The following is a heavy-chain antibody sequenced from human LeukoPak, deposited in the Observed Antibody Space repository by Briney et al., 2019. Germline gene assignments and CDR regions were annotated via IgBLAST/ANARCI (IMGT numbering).Heavy chain of an antibody. V-gene: IGHV5-51*01. CDR2: IYPGDTDT. Sequence: GESLKISCKGSGYIFTNSWIGWVRQMPGKGLEWMGIIYPGDTDTRYSPSFQGQVTISADRSISTAYLQWSSLKASGTATYYCARLDCGGGSCYGDYWGQGTLVTVSS. CDR3: ARLDCGGGSCYGDY. D-gene: IGHD2-15*01. J-gene: IGHJ4*02. CDR1: GYIFTNSW.